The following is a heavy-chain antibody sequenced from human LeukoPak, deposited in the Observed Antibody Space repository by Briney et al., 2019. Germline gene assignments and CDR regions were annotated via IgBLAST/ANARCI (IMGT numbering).Heavy chain of an antibody. Sequence: GASVKVSCKASGGTFSSYAISWVRQAPGQGLEWMGGIIPIFGTANYAQKFQGRVTITADESTSTAYMELSSLRSEDTAVYYCASLLWFGDYWFDPWGQGTTVTVSS. CDR3: ASLLWFGDYWFDP. CDR1: GGTFSSYA. CDR2: IIPIFGTA. D-gene: IGHD3-10*01. V-gene: IGHV1-69*13. J-gene: IGHJ5*01.